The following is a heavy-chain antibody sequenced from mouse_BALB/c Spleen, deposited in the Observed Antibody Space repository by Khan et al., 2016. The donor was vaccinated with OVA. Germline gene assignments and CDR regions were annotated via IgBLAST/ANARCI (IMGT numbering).Heavy chain of an antibody. D-gene: IGHD1-1*01. V-gene: IGHV3-2*02. J-gene: IGHJ2*01. CDR2: ISYSGRT. CDR3: AKSVTITTVVATDFDN. Sequence: EVQLQESGPGLVKPSQSLSLTCTVTGYSITSDYAWNWIRQFPGNKLEWMGYISYSGRTSYNPSLKSRISITRDTSKNQFFLQFNCVTTEDTATYDGAKSVTITTVVATDFDNWGQGTTLTVSS. CDR1: GYSITSDYA.